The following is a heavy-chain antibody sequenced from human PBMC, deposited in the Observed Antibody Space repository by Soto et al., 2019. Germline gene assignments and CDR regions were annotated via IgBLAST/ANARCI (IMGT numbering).Heavy chain of an antibody. J-gene: IGHJ4*02. CDR2: ISWNSGSI. V-gene: IGHV3-9*01. CDR3: AKDMGYHLSPLGYCDS. Sequence: EVQLVESGGGLVQPGRSLRLSCAASGFTFDDYAMHWVRQAPGKGLEWVSGISWNSGSIGYADSVKGRFTISRDNAKNSLYLQMNSLRSEDTALYYCAKDMGYHLSPLGYCDSWGQGPMVTVSS. D-gene: IGHD5-12*01. CDR1: GFTFDDYA.